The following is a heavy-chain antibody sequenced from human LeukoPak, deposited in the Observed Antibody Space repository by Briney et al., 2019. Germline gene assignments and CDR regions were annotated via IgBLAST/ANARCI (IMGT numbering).Heavy chain of an antibody. D-gene: IGHD3-3*01. V-gene: IGHV4-39*01. J-gene: IGHJ5*02. CDR1: GGSISSSSYY. CDR2: IYYSGST. Sequence: PSETLSLTCTVSGGSISSSSYYWGWIRQPPGKGLEWIGSIYYSGSTYYNPSLKSRVTISVDTSKNQFSLKLSSVTAAETAVYYCARHPFFGVVRGGNNWFDPWGQGTLVTVSS. CDR3: ARHPFFGVVRGGNNWFDP.